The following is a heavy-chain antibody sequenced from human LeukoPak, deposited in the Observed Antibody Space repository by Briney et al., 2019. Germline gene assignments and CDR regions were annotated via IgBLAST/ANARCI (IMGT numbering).Heavy chain of an antibody. CDR1: GFTFSSYG. J-gene: IGHJ6*03. CDR2: ISYDGSNK. V-gene: IGHV3-30*18. Sequence: GGSLRLSCAASGFTFSSYGMHWVRQAPGKGLEWVAVISYDGSNKYYADSVKGRFTISRDNSKNTLYPQMNSLRAEDTAVYYCAKEGNGYRNYYYYYMDVWGKGTTVTVSS. CDR3: AKEGNGYRNYYYYYMDV. D-gene: IGHD5-18*01.